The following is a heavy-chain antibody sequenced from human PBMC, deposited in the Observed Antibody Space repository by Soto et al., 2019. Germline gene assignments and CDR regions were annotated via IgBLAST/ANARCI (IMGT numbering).Heavy chain of an antibody. CDR2: ISYDGSNK. D-gene: IGHD3-22*01. J-gene: IGHJ4*02. V-gene: IGHV3-30-3*01. CDR1: GFTFSSYA. CDR3: ARGEWYYDSSVYYLFVY. Sequence: PGGSLRLSCAASGFTFSSYAMHWVRQAPGKGLEWVAVISYDGSNKYYADSVKGRFTISRDNSKNTLYLQMNSLRAEDTAVYYCARGEWYYDSSVYYLFVYWGQGTLVTVSS.